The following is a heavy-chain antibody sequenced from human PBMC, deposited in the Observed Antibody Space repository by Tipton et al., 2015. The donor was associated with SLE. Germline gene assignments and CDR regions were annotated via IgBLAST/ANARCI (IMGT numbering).Heavy chain of an antibody. CDR1: GLTFSTYA. Sequence: SLRLSCAASGLTFSTYAMHWVRQAPGKGLEWVAIISYDGSDKHYADSVKGRFTISRDNAKNSLYLHMDSLRAEDTAVYYCAREGYNWNYKSYVDVWGQGTTVTVSS. CDR3: AREGYNWNYKSYVDV. V-gene: IGHV3-30*04. CDR2: ISYDGSDK. J-gene: IGHJ6*02. D-gene: IGHD1-7*01.